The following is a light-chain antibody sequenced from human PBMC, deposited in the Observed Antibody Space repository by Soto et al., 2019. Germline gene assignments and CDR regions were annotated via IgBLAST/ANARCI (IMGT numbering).Light chain of an antibody. Sequence: QSALTQPASVSVSPGQSITISCTGTSSDVGGYNYVSWYQQHPGKAPKLMIYEVSNRPSGVSNRFSGSKSGNTASLTISGLQAEDEVDYYCSSYTSSSTHWVFGGGTKLTVL. CDR2: EVS. CDR1: SSDVGGYNY. CDR3: SSYTSSSTHWV. J-gene: IGLJ3*02. V-gene: IGLV2-14*01.